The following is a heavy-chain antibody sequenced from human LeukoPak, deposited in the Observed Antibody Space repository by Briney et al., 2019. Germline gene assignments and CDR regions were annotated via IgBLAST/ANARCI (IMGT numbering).Heavy chain of an antibody. CDR2: INPSGGST. J-gene: IGHJ6*02. V-gene: IGHV1-46*01. CDR1: GYTFTSYY. CDR3: AREIDCSSTSCYPQTPSDYYYGMDV. D-gene: IGHD2-2*01. Sequence: ASVKVSCKASGYTFTSYYMHWVRQAPGQGLEWMGIINPSGGSTSYAQKFQGRVTMTRDTSTSTVYMELSSLRSEDTAVYYCAREIDCSSTSCYPQTPSDYYYGMDVWGQGTTVIVSS.